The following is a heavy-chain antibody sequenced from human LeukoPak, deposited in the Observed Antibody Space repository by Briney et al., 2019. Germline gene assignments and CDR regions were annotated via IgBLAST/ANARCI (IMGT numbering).Heavy chain of an antibody. V-gene: IGHV1-2*02. CDR2: INPNSGGT. CDR3: AREGLRNWFDP. CDR1: GYIFTSYG. J-gene: IGHJ5*02. D-gene: IGHD2-21*01. Sequence: ASVKVSCKASGYIFTSYGISWVRQAPGQGLEWMGWINPNSGGTNYAQKFQGRVTMTRDTSISTAYMELSRLRSDDTAVYYCAREGLRNWFDPWGQGTLVTVSS.